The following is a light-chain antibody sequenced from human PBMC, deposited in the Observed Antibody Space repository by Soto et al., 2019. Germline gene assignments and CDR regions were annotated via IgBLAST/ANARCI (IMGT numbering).Light chain of an antibody. J-gene: IGKJ3*01. Sequence: DIVMTQSPDSLAVSLGERATINCKSSQSVLYSSNNKNYLAWYQQKPRQPPKLLIYSASTRESGVPDRFSGSGSGTDFTLTISILQAEDGAVYYCQQYYSTPFTFGPGTKVDIQ. CDR3: QQYYSTPFT. CDR1: QSVLYSSNNKNY. CDR2: SAS. V-gene: IGKV4-1*01.